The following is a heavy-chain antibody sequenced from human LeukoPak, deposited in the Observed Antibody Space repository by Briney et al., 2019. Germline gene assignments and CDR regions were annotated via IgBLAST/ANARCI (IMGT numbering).Heavy chain of an antibody. CDR1: GFIFTDYS. V-gene: IGHV3-21*01. D-gene: IGHD6-19*01. J-gene: IGHJ4*02. Sequence: PGGSLRLSCVASGFIFTDYSINWVRQAPGKGPEWVSSISSSSAYIYYADSVKGRFTISRDNAKSSLFLQMNSLRDEDTAVYYCATSSIALAGTVDYWGQGTLVTVSS. CDR2: ISSSSAYI. CDR3: ATSSIALAGTVDY.